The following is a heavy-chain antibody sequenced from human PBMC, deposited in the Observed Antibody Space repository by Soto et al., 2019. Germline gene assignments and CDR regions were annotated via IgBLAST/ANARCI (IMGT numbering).Heavy chain of an antibody. J-gene: IGHJ4*02. Sequence: SETLSLTCTVSGGSISSGDYYWSWIRQPPGKGLEWIGYIYYSGSTNYNPSLKSRVTISVDTSKNQFSLKLSSVTAADTAVYYCARRWGPTFDFWGQGTLVTVSS. CDR1: GGSISSGDYY. CDR2: IYYSGST. V-gene: IGHV4-61*08. CDR3: ARRWGPTFDF. D-gene: IGHD1-26*01.